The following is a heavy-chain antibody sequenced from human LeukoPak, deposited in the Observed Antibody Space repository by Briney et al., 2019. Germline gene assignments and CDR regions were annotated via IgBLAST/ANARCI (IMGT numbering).Heavy chain of an antibody. Sequence: GGSLRLSCEASGFNFNYFAMSWVRQVPGKRLEWVSTIGDAATSASYADSVRGRFSMSRDNSKNMVYLQMGSLRAEDTAVYFCSRVKHGGNSGYHFDSWGRGTLVTVSS. J-gene: IGHJ4*02. CDR3: SRVKHGGNSGYHFDS. D-gene: IGHD4-23*01. CDR2: IGDAATSA. CDR1: GFNFNYFA. V-gene: IGHV3-23*01.